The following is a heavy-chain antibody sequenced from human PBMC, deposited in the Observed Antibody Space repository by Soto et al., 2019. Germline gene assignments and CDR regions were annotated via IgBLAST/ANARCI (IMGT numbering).Heavy chain of an antibody. CDR2: IYYSGST. D-gene: IGHD6-19*01. CDR1: CGSISSYY. V-gene: IGHV4-59*01. J-gene: IGHJ5*02. Sequence: SETLSLTCTVSCGSISSYYWSWIRQPPGKGLEWIGYIYYSGSTNYNPSLKSRVTISVDTPKNQFSLKLSSVTAADTAVYYCARTVPRHASSGWYWFDPWGQGTLVTVSS. CDR3: ARTVPRHASSGWYWFDP.